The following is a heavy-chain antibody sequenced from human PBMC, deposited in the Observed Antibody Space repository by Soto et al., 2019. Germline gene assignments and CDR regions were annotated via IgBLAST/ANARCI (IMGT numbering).Heavy chain of an antibody. D-gene: IGHD6-6*01. J-gene: IGHJ5*02. CDR3: ARDKGLIAARPEPGNWFDP. CDR2: INPSGGST. CDR1: GYTFTSYY. V-gene: IGHV1-46*01. Sequence: ASLKVCCKASGYTFTSYYMHWVRQAPGQGLEWMGIINPSGGSTSYAQKFQGRVTMTRDTSTSTVYMELSSLRSEDTTVYYCARDKGLIAARPEPGNWFDPWGQVTLVTVSS.